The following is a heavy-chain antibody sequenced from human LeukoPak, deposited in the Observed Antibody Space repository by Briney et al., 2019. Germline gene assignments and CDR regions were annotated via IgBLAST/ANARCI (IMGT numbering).Heavy chain of an antibody. V-gene: IGHV1-18*01. CDR2: ISAYNGNT. Sequence: ASVKVSCKASGYTFTSYGISWVRQAPGQGLEWMGWISAYNGNTNYAQKLQGRVTMTTDTSTSTAYMELRSLRSDDTAVYYCARDRSELGYCSSTSCYLDAFDIWGQGTMVTVSS. J-gene: IGHJ3*02. D-gene: IGHD2-2*01. CDR3: ARDRSELGYCSSTSCYLDAFDI. CDR1: GYTFTSYG.